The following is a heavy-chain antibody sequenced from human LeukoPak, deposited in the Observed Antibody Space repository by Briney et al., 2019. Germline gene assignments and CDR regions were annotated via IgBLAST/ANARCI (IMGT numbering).Heavy chain of an antibody. CDR3: AREIGPDY. CDR2: ISSSSKYI. Sequence: PGGSLRLSCAASGFTFSSYAMNWVRQAPGKGLEWVSCISSSSKYIYYADSVKGRFTISRDNAQNSLFLQMNSLRAEDTAVYYCAREIGPDYWGQGTLVAVSS. V-gene: IGHV3-21*06. D-gene: IGHD2/OR15-2a*01. J-gene: IGHJ4*02. CDR1: GFTFSSYA.